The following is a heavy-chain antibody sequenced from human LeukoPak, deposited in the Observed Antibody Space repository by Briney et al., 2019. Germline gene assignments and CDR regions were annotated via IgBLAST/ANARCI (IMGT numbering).Heavy chain of an antibody. CDR1: GGSLSGYY. CDR3: ARSYCSGGSCSP. J-gene: IGHJ5*02. Sequence: KASETLSLTCAVYGGSLSGYYWSWIRQPPGKGLEWIGEINHSGSTNYNPSLKSRVTISVDTSKNQFSLKLSSVTAADTAVYYCARSYCSGGSCSPWGQGTLVTVSS. V-gene: IGHV4-34*01. CDR2: INHSGST. D-gene: IGHD2-15*01.